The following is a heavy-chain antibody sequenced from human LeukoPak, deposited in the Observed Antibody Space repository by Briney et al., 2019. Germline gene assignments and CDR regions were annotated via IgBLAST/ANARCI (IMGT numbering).Heavy chain of an antibody. D-gene: IGHD5-18*01. CDR3: ARDGGGYSYGGYFDY. CDR1: GGSMSSYY. Sequence: PSEPLSLTCTVSGGSMSSYYWNCIRQSPGKGLEWIGYISYSGSTNYSPSLKSRVAMSVDTSKNQFSLKLTSVTAADTAVYYCARDGGGYSYGGYFDYWGQGTLVTVSS. V-gene: IGHV4-59*01. J-gene: IGHJ4*02. CDR2: ISYSGST.